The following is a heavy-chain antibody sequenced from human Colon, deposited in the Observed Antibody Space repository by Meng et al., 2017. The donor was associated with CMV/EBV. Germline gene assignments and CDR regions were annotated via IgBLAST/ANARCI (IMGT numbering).Heavy chain of an antibody. V-gene: IGHV3-23*01. CDR2: VTGSGVTT. J-gene: IGHJ6*02. CDR3: AKSLTGGSYFSDYYGMDV. Sequence: GGSLRLSCTASGFTFSDFALSWVRQPPGKGLQWVSAVTGSGVTTYYADSVKGRFTISRDNSKTTLYLQMNSLRAEDTAIYYCAKSLTGGSYFSDYYGMDVWGQGTTVTVSS. D-gene: IGHD1-26*01. CDR1: GFTFSDFA.